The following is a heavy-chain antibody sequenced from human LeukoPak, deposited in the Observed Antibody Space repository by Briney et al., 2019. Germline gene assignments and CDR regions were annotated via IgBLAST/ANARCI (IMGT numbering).Heavy chain of an antibody. J-gene: IGHJ6*02. CDR1: DGSFSGYS. CDR2: INHSGST. V-gene: IGHV4-34*01. D-gene: IGHD6-13*01. CDR3: ARRSSSWYKYYYYGMDV. Sequence: SDTLSLTGAVYDGSFSGYSWSWIRQPPGKGLEWIGEINHSGSTNYNPSLKSRVTISVDTSKNQFSLKLSSVTAADTAVYYCARRSSSWYKYYYYGMDVWGQGTTVTVSS.